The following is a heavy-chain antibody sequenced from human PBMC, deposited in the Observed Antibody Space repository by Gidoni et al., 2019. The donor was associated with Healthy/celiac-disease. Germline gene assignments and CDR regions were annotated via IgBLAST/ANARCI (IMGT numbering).Heavy chain of an antibody. V-gene: IGHV3-48*01. CDR2: ISSSRSTI. Sequence: EVQLVDSGGGLVQLGGSLRLSRAASGFTSSSYSMNWVRQAPGKGLEWVSYISSSRSTIYYADSVKGRFTISRDNAKNSLYLQMNSLRAEDTAVYYCARDTYSRGGTVDVWGKGTTVTVSS. CDR1: GFTSSSYS. CDR3: ARDTYSRGGTVDV. D-gene: IGHD2-15*01. J-gene: IGHJ6*04.